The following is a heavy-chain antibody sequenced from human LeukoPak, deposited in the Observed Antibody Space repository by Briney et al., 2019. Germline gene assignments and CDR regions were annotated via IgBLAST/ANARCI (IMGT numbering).Heavy chain of an antibody. Sequence: GESLKISCKGSGYSFNTYWIGWVRQMPGKGLEWMGIIYPGDSDTKYSPSFQGQVTISADKSISTAYLQWSSLKASDTAMYYCARYSSSSFYYMDVWGKGTTVTISS. V-gene: IGHV5-51*01. CDR3: ARYSSSSFYYMDV. J-gene: IGHJ6*03. D-gene: IGHD6-6*01. CDR1: GYSFNTYW. CDR2: IYPGDSDT.